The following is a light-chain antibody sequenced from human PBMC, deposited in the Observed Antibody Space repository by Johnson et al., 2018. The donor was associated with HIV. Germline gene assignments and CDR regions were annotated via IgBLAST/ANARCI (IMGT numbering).Light chain of an antibody. J-gene: IGLJ1*01. V-gene: IGLV1-51*01. CDR2: DNN. Sequence: QPVLTQPPSVSAAPGQKVTISCSGSSSNIGSNYVSWYQQLPGTAPKLLIYDNNKRPSGIPDRFSGSKSGTSATLGITGLQTGDEADYYCGTWDSSLSAFYGFGTGTKVTVL. CDR3: GTWDSSLSAFYG. CDR1: SSNIGSNY.